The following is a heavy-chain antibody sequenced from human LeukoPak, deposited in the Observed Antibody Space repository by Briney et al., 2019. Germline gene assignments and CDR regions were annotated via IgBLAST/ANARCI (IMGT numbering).Heavy chain of an antibody. CDR3: AKDMHYYDSSGYSPLDY. J-gene: IGHJ4*02. V-gene: IGHV3-30*02. CDR2: IRYDGSNK. D-gene: IGHD3-22*01. Sequence: PGGSLRLSCAASGFTFSSHGMNWVRQAPGKGLEWVAFIRYDGSNKYYADSVKGRFTISRDNSKNTLYLQMNSLRAEDTAVYYCAKDMHYYDSSGYSPLDYWGQGTLVTVSS. CDR1: GFTFSSHG.